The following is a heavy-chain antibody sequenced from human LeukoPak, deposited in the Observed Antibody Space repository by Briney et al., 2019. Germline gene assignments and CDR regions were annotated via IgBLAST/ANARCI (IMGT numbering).Heavy chain of an antibody. D-gene: IGHD3-3*01. Sequence: GASVKVSCKASGYTFTSYGISWVRQAPGQGLEWMGWISAYNGNTNYAQKLQGGVTMTTDTSTSTAYMELRSLRSDDTAVYYCARDGSLDFWSGYYPSLAYYFDYWGQGTLVTVSS. CDR1: GYTFTSYG. CDR3: ARDGSLDFWSGYYPSLAYYFDY. CDR2: ISAYNGNT. V-gene: IGHV1-18*01. J-gene: IGHJ4*02.